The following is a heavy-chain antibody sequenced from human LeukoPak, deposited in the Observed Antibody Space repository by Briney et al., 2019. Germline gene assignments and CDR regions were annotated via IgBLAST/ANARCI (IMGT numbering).Heavy chain of an antibody. CDR2: ISYDGSNK. V-gene: IGHV3-30-3*01. J-gene: IGHJ4*02. CDR3: ARDVLDSSGADY. D-gene: IGHD6-19*01. Sequence: GGSLRLSCAASGFTFSSYAMHWVRQAPGKGLEWVAVISYDGSNKYYADSVKGRFTISRDNSKNTLYLQMNSLRAEDTAVYYCARDVLDSSGADYWGQGTLVTVSS. CDR1: GFTFSSYA.